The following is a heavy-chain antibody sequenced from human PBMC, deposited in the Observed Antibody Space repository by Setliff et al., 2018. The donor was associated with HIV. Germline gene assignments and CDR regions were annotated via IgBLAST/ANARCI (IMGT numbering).Heavy chain of an antibody. V-gene: IGHV1-18*01. CDR3: ARDGGFDP. D-gene: IGHD2-15*01. J-gene: IGHJ5*02. Sequence: ASVKVSCKTSGYTFTKFGIPWVRQAPGQGLEGMGWISAYTGNTTYAQKVQDRIVMTTDTSTTQAYMELRSLKSDDTAVYYCARDGGFDPWGQGTLVTSP. CDR1: GYTFTKFG. CDR2: ISAYTGNT.